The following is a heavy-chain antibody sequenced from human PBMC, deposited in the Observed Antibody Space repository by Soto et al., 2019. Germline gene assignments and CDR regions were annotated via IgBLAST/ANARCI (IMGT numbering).Heavy chain of an antibody. J-gene: IGHJ4*02. Sequence: VQLLESGGASVQPGGSLRLSCVASGFNFKAYAMGWVRQAPGKGLEWVSSITATDGKTYYADSVRGRFTISRDNSWNALFLQMNGLRPEDSALYYCAKDEGTSSTVFDYWGQGTLVTVSS. D-gene: IGHD6-6*01. CDR3: AKDEGTSSTVFDY. CDR2: ITATDGKT. V-gene: IGHV3-23*01. CDR1: GFNFKAYA.